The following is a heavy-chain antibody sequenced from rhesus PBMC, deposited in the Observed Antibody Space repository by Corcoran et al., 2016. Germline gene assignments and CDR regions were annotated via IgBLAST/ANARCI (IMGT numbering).Heavy chain of an antibody. CDR1: GGSVSSSNA. J-gene: IGHJ4*01. CDR2: ISGGGGST. V-gene: IGHV4-57*01. D-gene: IGHD2-15*01. CDR3: ARLPGRY. Sequence: QLQLQESGPGLVKPSETLSLTCAVSGGSVSSSNAWSWFRQPPGKGLEWLVRISGGGGSTSYNPSLTSRVTSSTDTSKNQFSLKVSSGTAADTAVYYCARLPGRYWGQGVLVTVSS.